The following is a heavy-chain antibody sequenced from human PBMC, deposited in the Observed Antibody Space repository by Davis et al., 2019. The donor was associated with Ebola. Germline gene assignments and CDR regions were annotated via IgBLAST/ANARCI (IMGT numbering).Heavy chain of an antibody. CDR3: ARGSQWLGPDY. Sequence: MPSETLSLTCTVSGGSFSTYYWSWVRQPPGKGLEGVGYIYYSGTTHYNPPLRGRVTISVDTSKKHFSLKLGSVTAADTAVYYCARGSQWLGPDYWGQGTLVTVSS. D-gene: IGHD6-19*01. CDR1: GGSFSTYY. J-gene: IGHJ4*02. V-gene: IGHV4-59*01. CDR2: IYYSGTT.